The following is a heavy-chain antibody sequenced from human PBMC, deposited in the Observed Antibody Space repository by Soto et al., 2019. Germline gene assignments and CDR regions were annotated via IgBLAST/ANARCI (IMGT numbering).Heavy chain of an antibody. CDR2: IIPIFDTP. J-gene: IGHJ5*02. CDR1: GGLFSSYS. D-gene: IGHD6-25*01. V-gene: IGHV1-69*06. Sequence: SVKVSCKASGGLFSSYSISWVRQAPGQGLEWMGGIIPIFDTPNYAQKFQGRVTITADKSTSTAYMGPSRLTSKDTAVSYCARGGPVRTPATFDWYDPWGQGTLVIVSS. CDR3: ARGGPVRTPATFDWYDP.